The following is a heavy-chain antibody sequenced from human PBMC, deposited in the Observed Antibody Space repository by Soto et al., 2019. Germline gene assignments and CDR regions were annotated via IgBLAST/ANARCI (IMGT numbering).Heavy chain of an antibody. J-gene: IGHJ4*02. V-gene: IGHV3-48*02. CDR2: ISSSSRTI. CDR3: ARAPNRALDY. Sequence: GGSLRLSCAASGSTFSSYTMHWVRQAPGKGLEWISYISSSSRTIYYADSVKGRFTISRDNAQSSLYLQMTSLRDEDTAVYYCARAPNRALDYWGQGTLVTVSS. D-gene: IGHD2-8*01. CDR1: GSTFSSYT.